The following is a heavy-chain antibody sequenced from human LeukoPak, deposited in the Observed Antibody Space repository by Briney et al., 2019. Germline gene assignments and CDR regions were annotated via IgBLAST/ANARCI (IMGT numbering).Heavy chain of an antibody. CDR3: ARDPRPIVVVPAGARYYMDV. CDR2: ISSSSSYI. Sequence: GGSLRLSCAASGFAFSSYSMNWVRQAPGKGLEWVSSISSSSSYIYYADSVKGRFAISRDNAKNSLYLQMNSLRTEDTAVYYCARDPRPIVVVPAGARYYMDVWGKGTTVTVSS. D-gene: IGHD2-2*01. CDR1: GFAFSSYS. J-gene: IGHJ6*03. V-gene: IGHV3-21*01.